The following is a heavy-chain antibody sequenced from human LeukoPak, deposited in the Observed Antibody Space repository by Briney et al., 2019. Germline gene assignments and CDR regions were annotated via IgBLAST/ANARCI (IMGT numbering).Heavy chain of an antibody. D-gene: IGHD3-16*02. V-gene: IGHV1-24*01. J-gene: IGHJ5*02. CDR3: ATLYYDYVWGSYRYRNWFDP. CDR2: FDPEDGET. CDR1: GYTLTELS. Sequence: ASVKVSCKVSGYTLTELSMHWVRQAPGKGLEWMGGFDPEDGETIYAQKFQGRVTMTEDISTDTAYMELSSLRSEDTAVYYCATLYYDYVWGSYRYRNWFDPWGQGTLVTVSS.